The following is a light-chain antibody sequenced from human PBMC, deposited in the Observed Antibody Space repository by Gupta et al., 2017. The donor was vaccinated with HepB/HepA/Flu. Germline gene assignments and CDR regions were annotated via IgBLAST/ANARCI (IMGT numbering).Light chain of an antibody. J-gene: IGLJ3*02. CDR2: EDN. V-gene: IGLV6-57*03. CDR3: QSYDSSNHWV. Sequence: FMLTQPHSVSESPGKTVTISCTRSSGGIASNYVQWYQQRPGSAPTTVIYEDNQRPSGVPDRFSGSIDSSSNSASLTISGLKTEDEADYYCQSYDSSNHWVFGGGTKLTVL. CDR1: SGGIASNY.